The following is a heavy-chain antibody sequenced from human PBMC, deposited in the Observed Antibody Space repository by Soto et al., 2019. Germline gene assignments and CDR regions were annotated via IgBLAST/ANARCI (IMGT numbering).Heavy chain of an antibody. Sequence: SETLSLTCTVSGGSISSGDYYWSWIRQPPGKGLEWIGYIYYSGSTYYNPSLKSRVTISVDTSKNQFSLKLSSVTTADTAVYYCARGISMVYAVARLVDAFDIWGQGTMVTVSS. CDR3: ARGISMVYAVARLVDAFDI. CDR1: GGSISSGDYY. J-gene: IGHJ3*02. D-gene: IGHD2-8*01. CDR2: IYYSGST. V-gene: IGHV4-30-4*01.